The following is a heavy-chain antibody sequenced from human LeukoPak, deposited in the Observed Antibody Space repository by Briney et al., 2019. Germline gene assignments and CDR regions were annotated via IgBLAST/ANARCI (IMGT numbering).Heavy chain of an antibody. D-gene: IGHD6-19*01. CDR1: GGSFSGYY. Sequence: PSETLSLTCAVYGGSFSGYYWSWIRQPPGKGLEWIGEINHSGSTNYNPSLKSRVTISVDTSKNQFSLKLSSVTAADTAVYYCAGYWGSGWTFDYWGQGTLVTVSS. V-gene: IGHV4-34*01. CDR3: AGYWGSGWTFDY. J-gene: IGHJ4*02. CDR2: INHSGST.